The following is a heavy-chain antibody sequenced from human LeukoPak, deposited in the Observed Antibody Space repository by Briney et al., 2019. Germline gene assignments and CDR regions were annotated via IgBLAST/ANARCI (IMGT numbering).Heavy chain of an antibody. CDR3: AKDRLYGSGSYYTSPSYYYGMDV. V-gene: IGHV3-30*18. CDR2: ISYDGSNK. D-gene: IGHD3-10*01. Sequence: GGSLRLSCAASGFTFSSYGMHWVRQAPGKGLEWVAVISYDGSNKYYADSVKGRFTISRDNSKNTLYLQMNSLRAEDTAVYYCAKDRLYGSGSYYTSPSYYYGMDVWGQGTTVTVSS. CDR1: GFTFSSYG. J-gene: IGHJ6*02.